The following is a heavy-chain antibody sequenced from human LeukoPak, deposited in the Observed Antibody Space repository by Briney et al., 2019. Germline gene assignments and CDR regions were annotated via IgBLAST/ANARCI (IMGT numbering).Heavy chain of an antibody. Sequence: GGSLRLSCAASGFSLSAYWMTWVRQAPGKGLEWVANINRDGSQKNHVDSVKGRFTISRDNSKNTLYLQMNSLRVEDTAVYYCAKEGGYCSSTSCYDYWGQGTLVTVSS. V-gene: IGHV3-7*03. CDR3: AKEGGYCSSTSCYDY. D-gene: IGHD2-2*01. J-gene: IGHJ4*02. CDR1: GFSLSAYW. CDR2: INRDGSQK.